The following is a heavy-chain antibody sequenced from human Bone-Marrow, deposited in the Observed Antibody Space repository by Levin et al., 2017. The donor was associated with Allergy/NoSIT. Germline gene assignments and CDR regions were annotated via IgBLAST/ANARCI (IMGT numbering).Heavy chain of an antibody. CDR1: GFTFSAYW. D-gene: IGHD3-22*01. CDR3: ARIYDSTGYYSGVGTFDV. V-gene: IGHV3-7*01. Sequence: GGSLRLSCSASGFTFSAYWMTWVRQAPGKGLEWVANIELDGNEKFYADSVRGRFTVSRENTKNSLYLQMNSLRAEDTAVYYCARIYDSTGYYSGVGTFDVWGQGTQVTVSS. CDR2: IELDGNEK. J-gene: IGHJ3*01.